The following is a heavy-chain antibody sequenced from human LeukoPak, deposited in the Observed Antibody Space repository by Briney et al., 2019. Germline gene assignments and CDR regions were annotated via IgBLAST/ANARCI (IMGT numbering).Heavy chain of an antibody. D-gene: IGHD5-24*01. CDR2: INSDGSGT. Sequence: GGSLRLSCAASGFTFSSYWMHWVRQGPGKGLVWVSRINSDGSGTSYADSVKGRFTISRDNAKNTLYLQMNSLRAEDTAVYYCARDAEMATTYYFDYWGQGTLVTVSS. V-gene: IGHV3-74*01. J-gene: IGHJ4*02. CDR1: GFTFSSYW. CDR3: ARDAEMATTYYFDY.